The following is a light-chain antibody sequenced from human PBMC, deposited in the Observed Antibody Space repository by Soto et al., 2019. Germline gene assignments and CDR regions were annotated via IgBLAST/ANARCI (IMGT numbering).Light chain of an antibody. Sequence: DIQMTQSLSSLSASIGDRVTITCQASQDISNYLNWYQEKPGKAPKVLIYDASNLETGVPSRFSGGGYGTDFTFTISSLQPEDIATYYCQHYNSYPFTFGPGTKVDIK. J-gene: IGKJ3*01. CDR3: QHYNSYPFT. V-gene: IGKV1-33*01. CDR1: QDISNY. CDR2: DAS.